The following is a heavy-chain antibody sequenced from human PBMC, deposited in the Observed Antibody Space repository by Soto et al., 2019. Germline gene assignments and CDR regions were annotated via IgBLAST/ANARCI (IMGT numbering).Heavy chain of an antibody. CDR3: ARGGAFVRDAFDI. CDR1: GGSISSYY. J-gene: IGHJ3*02. D-gene: IGHD2-21*01. Sequence: SETLSLTCTVSGGSISSYYWRWIRQPPGKGLEWIGYIYYSGSTNYNPSLKSRVTISVDTSKNQFSLKLSSVTAADTAVYYCARGGAFVRDAFDIWGQGTMVTVSS. V-gene: IGHV4-59*01. CDR2: IYYSGST.